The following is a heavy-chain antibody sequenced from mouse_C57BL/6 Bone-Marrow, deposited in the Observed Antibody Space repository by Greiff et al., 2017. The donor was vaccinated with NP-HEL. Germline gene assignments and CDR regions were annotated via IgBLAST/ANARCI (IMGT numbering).Heavy chain of an antibody. CDR2: INPYNGGT. CDR3: ARRPYDGYYDYAMDY. D-gene: IGHD2-3*01. J-gene: IGHJ4*01. CDR1: GYTFTDYY. V-gene: IGHV1-19*01. Sequence: VQLQQSGPVLVKPGASVKMSCKASGYTFTDYYMNWVKQSHGKSLEWIGVINPYNGGTSYNQKFKGKATLTVDKSSSTAYMELNSLTSEDSAVYYCARRPYDGYYDYAMDYWGQGTSVTVSS.